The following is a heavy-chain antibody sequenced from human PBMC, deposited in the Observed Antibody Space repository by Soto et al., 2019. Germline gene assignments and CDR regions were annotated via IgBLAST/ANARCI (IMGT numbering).Heavy chain of an antibody. Sequence: GGSLRLSCAASGFTVSSNYMSWVRQAPGKGLEWVSVIYSGGSTYYADSVKGRFTISRDNSKNTLYLQMNSLRAEDTAVYYCARERLGRAFDIWGQGTMVTVSS. CDR3: ARERLGRAFDI. D-gene: IGHD3-9*01. CDR2: IYSGGST. J-gene: IGHJ3*02. CDR1: GFTVSSNY. V-gene: IGHV3-53*01.